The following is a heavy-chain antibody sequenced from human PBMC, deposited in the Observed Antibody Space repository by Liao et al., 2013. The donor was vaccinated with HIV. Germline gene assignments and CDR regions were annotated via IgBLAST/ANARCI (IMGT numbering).Heavy chain of an antibody. Sequence: QVQLQQWGAGLLKPSETLSLTCAVSGGSFSGYYWSWIRQPPGRGLEWIGEINPSGSANYNPSLKSRVTLSGDTSKNHFFLNLRSVTAADTAVYYCARLRSNAMPDAHYYFDSWGQGTLVTVSS. V-gene: IGHV4-34*01. J-gene: IGHJ4*02. CDR3: ARLRSNAMPDAHYYFDS. CDR1: GGSFSGYY. CDR2: INPSGSA. D-gene: IGHD2-2*01.